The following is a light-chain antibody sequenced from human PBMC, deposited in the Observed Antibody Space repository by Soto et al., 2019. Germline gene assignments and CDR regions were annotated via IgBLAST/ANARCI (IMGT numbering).Light chain of an antibody. CDR3: AAWDXSLNNVL. CDR2: GDN. J-gene: IGLJ2*01. CDR1: ASSIGTNT. Sequence: QSVLTQPPSASGTPGQRVTISCSGSASSIGTNTVNWYRQLPGTAPKLLIYGDNQRPSGVPDRFSGSKSGTSASLAISGLXSEXXAEYYCAAWDXSLNNVLFGGGTKLTVL. V-gene: IGLV1-44*01.